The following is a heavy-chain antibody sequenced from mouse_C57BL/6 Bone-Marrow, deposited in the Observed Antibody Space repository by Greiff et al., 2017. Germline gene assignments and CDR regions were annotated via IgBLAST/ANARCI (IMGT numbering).Heavy chain of an antibody. J-gene: IGHJ2*01. CDR1: GYTFTSYW. Sequence: QVQLQQPGAELVKPGASVKVSCKASGYTFTSYWMHWVKQRPGQGLEWIGRIHPSDSDTNYNQKFKGKATLTADKSSSTAYMQLSSLTSEDSAVYYCAIKITTVVDPYYFDYWGQGTTLTVSS. V-gene: IGHV1-74*01. CDR2: IHPSDSDT. D-gene: IGHD1-1*01. CDR3: AIKITTVVDPYYFDY.